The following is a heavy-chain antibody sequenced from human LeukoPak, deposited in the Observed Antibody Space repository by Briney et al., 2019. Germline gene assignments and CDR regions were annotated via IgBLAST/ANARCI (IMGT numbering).Heavy chain of an antibody. D-gene: IGHD3-3*01. CDR2: IYYSGST. V-gene: IGHV4-31*03. CDR3: ARVEQYYDFWSGYYTNWFDP. CDR1: GGSISSGGYY. Sequence: KASETLSLTCTVSGGSISSGGYYWSWIRQHPGKGLEWIGYIYYSGSTYYNPSLKSRVTISVDPSKHQFSLKLSSVTAADTAVYYCARVEQYYDFWSGYYTNWFDPWGQGTLVTVSS. J-gene: IGHJ5*02.